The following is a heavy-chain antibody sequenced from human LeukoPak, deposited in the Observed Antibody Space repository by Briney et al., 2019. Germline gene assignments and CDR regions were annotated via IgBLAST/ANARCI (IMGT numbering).Heavy chain of an antibody. V-gene: IGHV4-31*03. CDR2: IYYSGNT. CDR3: ARVSGGGNYLDY. Sequence: SETLSLTCTVTGGSISSGAYYWTWIRQHPGNGLEWIGYIYYSGNTYYNPSLKSRVTISVDTSKNQFSLKLSSVTAADTAVYYCARVSGGGNYLDYWGQGTLVTVSS. J-gene: IGHJ4*02. CDR1: GGSISSGAYY. D-gene: IGHD2-15*01.